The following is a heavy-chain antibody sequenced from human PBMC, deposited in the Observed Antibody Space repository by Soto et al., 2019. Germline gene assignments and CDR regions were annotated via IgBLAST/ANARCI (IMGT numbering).Heavy chain of an antibody. D-gene: IGHD3-22*01. CDR2: LYYGRSA. J-gene: IGHJ4*02. V-gene: IGHV4-59*01. CDR3: ALRSMAVVPEY. Sequence: QVQLQESGPGLVKPSETLSLTCAVSGDSISSYYCMWIRQPPGKGLESIGYLYYGRSANYNPSPKRRVTLSVDTSTNQCSLTLSSMTAADTAVYYCALRSMAVVPEYWGQGTLVTVSS. CDR1: GDSISSYY.